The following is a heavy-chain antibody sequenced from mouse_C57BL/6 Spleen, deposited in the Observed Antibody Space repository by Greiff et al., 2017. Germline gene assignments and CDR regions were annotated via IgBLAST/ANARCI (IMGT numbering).Heavy chain of an antibody. CDR2: IYPGDGDT. CDR1: GYAFSSSW. V-gene: IGHV1-82*01. J-gene: IGHJ1*03. D-gene: IGHD1-1*01. CDR3: ARSELYYGSTPWYFDV. Sequence: VQLQQSGPELVQPGASVKISCKASGYAFSSSWMNWVKQRPGKGLEWIGRIYPGDGDTNYNGKFKGKATLTADKSSSTAYMQLSSLTSEDYAVYFCARSELYYGSTPWYFDVWGTGTTVTVSS.